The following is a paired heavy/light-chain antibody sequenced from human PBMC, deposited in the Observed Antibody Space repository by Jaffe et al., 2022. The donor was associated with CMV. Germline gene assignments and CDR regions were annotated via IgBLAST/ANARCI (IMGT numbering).Light chain of an antibody. V-gene: IGLV3-19*01. Sequence: SSELTQDPAVSVALGQTVRITCQGDSLRSHYGNWYQQKRGQAPLLVVYGKNKRPSGIPDRFSASSSGDTTSLTITGAQAEDEADYYCNSRDSSSNPWVFGGGTKLTVL. CDR3: NSRDSSSNPWV. CDR1: SLRSHY. J-gene: IGLJ3*02. CDR2: GKN.
Heavy chain of an antibody. CDR2: ISSSGNTM. Sequence: QVQLVESGGGLVKPGGSLRLSCSASGFSFSDYYMTWIRQAPGKGLEWVSYISSSGNTMYYADAVEGRFTISRDNAKNSLYLQMDSLRADDTAVYYCARDQRFDYGYWYFDLWGRGTLVTVSS. CDR3: ARDQRFDYGYWYFDL. CDR1: GFSFSDYY. D-gene: IGHD3-10*01. J-gene: IGHJ2*01. V-gene: IGHV3-11*01.